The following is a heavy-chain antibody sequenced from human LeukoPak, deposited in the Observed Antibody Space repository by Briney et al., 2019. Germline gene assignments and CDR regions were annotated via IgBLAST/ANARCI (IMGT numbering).Heavy chain of an antibody. CDR3: TRDEGKTGWYTFDY. Sequence: SQTLSVTCAISGDSVSSNNGAWNWVRQSPSRGLEWLGSTYYRSKWYYDYAVSLKGRITINPDTSNNQFSLQLNSVTPEDTAVYYCTRDEGKTGWYTFDYWGQGTLVTVSS. D-gene: IGHD6-19*01. V-gene: IGHV6-1*01. CDR1: GDSVSSNNGA. J-gene: IGHJ4*02. CDR2: TYYRSKWYY.